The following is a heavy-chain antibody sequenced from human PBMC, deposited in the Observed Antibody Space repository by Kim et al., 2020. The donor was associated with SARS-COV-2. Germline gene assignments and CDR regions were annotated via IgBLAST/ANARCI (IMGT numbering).Heavy chain of an antibody. CDR3: ARTHYGDYV. J-gene: IGHJ4*02. CDR1: GFTFSTYW. V-gene: IGHV3-7*01. D-gene: IGHD4-17*01. CDR2: INQGGTEK. Sequence: GGSLRLSCAASGFTFSTYWMTWVRQAPGKGLEWVANINQGGTEKYYVDSVKGRFTISRDNAKNSLFLDVNSLRVEDTAVYYCARTHYGDYVWGRGTLSTV.